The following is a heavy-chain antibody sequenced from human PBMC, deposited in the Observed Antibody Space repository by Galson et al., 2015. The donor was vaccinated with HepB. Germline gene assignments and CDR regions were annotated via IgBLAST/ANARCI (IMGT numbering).Heavy chain of an antibody. CDR2: INPSGGST. CDR1: GYTFTSYY. CDR3: ARAPLPLYYDSSGYLDY. D-gene: IGHD3-22*01. Sequence: SVKVSCKASGYTFTSYYMHWVRQAPGQGLEWMGIINPSGGSTSYAQKFQGRVTMTRDTFTSTDYMELSSLRSEDTAVYYCARAPLPLYYDSSGYLDYWGQGTLVTVSS. V-gene: IGHV1-46*01. J-gene: IGHJ4*02.